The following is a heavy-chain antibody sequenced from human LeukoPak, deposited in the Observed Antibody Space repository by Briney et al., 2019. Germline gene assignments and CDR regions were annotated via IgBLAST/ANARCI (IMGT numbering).Heavy chain of an antibody. V-gene: IGHV4-59*12. CDR3: ARDGNYGDYRYYYMDV. D-gene: IGHD4-17*01. CDR1: GASITDYF. Sequence: SETLSLTCTVSGASITDYFWTWIRQPPGKGLEWIGYVYYSGTTIFSPSLKSRVTISVDTSKNQFSLKLSSVTAADTAVYYCARDGNYGDYRYYYMDVWGKGTTVTVSS. CDR2: VYYSGTT. J-gene: IGHJ6*03.